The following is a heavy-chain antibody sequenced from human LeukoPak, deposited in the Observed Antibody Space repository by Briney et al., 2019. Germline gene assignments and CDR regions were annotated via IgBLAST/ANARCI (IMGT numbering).Heavy chain of an antibody. J-gene: IGHJ4*02. D-gene: IGHD4-23*01. CDR3: ARGRPHGNDY. CDR2: VHDNERSA. Sequence: GGSLRLSCEGSGFSFSGHWMHWVRQAPGKGLVWVSRVHDNERSASYGDSVRGRFTISKDNARNILYLQMDSLRVEDTAVYYCARGRPHGNDYWGQGTLVTVSS. CDR1: GFSFSGHW. V-gene: IGHV3-74*01.